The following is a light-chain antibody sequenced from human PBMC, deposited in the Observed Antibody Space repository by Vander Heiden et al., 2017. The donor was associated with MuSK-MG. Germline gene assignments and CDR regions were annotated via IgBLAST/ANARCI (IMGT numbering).Light chain of an antibody. V-gene: IGKV3-20*01. CDR2: GAT. Sequence: IALTQLPCTPSLSPGESATLSCRATQTISSRSFTWFQLTPGQTPRLLICGATSSASGVPDRFSRSASVTDFIITISSLEPADVAVYFCHQFGGSPPWTFGQGTKVEIK. CDR1: QTISSRS. J-gene: IGKJ1*01. CDR3: HQFGGSPPWT.